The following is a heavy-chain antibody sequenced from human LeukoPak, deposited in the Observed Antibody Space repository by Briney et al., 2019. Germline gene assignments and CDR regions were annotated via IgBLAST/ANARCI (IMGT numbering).Heavy chain of an antibody. D-gene: IGHD3-3*01. CDR1: GFTFSSYA. CDR2: INSGGST. J-gene: IGHJ4*02. Sequence: PGGSLRLSCAASGFTFSSYAMSWVRQAPGKGLEWISSINSGGSTYYADSVKGRFTISRDNSKNTLYLQMNSLRAEDTAVYYCAKDDPIGDYFDYWGQGTLVTVSS. CDR3: AKDDPIGDYFDY. V-gene: IGHV3-23*01.